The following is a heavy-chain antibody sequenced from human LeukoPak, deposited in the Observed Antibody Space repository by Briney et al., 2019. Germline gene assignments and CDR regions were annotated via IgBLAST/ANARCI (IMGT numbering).Heavy chain of an antibody. CDR3: ARANYNDWGLFDY. V-gene: IGHV3-7*01. D-gene: IGHD3-10*01. Sequence: PGGSLRLSCAASGFTFSSYAMNWVRQAPGRGLEWVASISRDGSEKYDVDSVKGRFTISRDNAKNPLSLQMNSLRAEDTAVYYCARANYNDWGLFDYWGQGTLVTVSS. CDR2: ISRDGSEK. J-gene: IGHJ4*02. CDR1: GFTFSSYA.